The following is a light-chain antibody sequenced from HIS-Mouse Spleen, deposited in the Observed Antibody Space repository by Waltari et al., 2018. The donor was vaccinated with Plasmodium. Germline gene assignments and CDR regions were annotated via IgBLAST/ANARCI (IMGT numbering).Light chain of an antibody. CDR1: NIGSKS. V-gene: IGLV3-21*02. Sequence: SYVLTQPPSVSVAPGQTARITCGGNNIGSKSVHWYQQKPGQAPVLVVYDDSDRPSGIPERFSGANAGNTATLTIRRVEAGDEADYYCQVWDSSSDHPVVFGGGTKLTVL. CDR3: QVWDSSSDHPVV. CDR2: DDS. J-gene: IGLJ2*01.